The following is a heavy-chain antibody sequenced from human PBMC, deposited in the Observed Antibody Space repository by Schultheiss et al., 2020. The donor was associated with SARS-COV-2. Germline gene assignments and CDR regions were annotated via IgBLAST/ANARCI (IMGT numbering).Heavy chain of an antibody. J-gene: IGHJ6*02. CDR3: ARGGGYSYGYGAKDYYYYGMDV. CDR2: ISGSGGST. V-gene: IGHV3-23*01. Sequence: GGSLRLSCSASGFTFSSYAMHWVRQAPGKGLEWVSGISGSGGSTYYADSVRGRFTISRDNSKNTLYLQMNSLRAEDTAVYYCARGGGYSYGYGAKDYYYYGMDVWGQGATVTVSS. D-gene: IGHD5-18*01. CDR1: GFTFSSYA.